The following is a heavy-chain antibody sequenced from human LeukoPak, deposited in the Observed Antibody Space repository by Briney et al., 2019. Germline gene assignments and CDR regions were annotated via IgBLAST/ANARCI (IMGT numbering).Heavy chain of an antibody. D-gene: IGHD6-6*01. Sequence: GGSLRLSCAASGFTFSSYEMNWVRQAPGKGLEWVSLISWDGGSTYYADSVKGRFTISRDNSKNSLYLQMNSLRTEDTALYYCAKDQAARPHYYYYYYMDVWGKGTTVTVSS. CDR3: AKDQAARPHYYYYYYMDV. J-gene: IGHJ6*03. V-gene: IGHV3-43*02. CDR2: ISWDGGST. CDR1: GFTFSSYE.